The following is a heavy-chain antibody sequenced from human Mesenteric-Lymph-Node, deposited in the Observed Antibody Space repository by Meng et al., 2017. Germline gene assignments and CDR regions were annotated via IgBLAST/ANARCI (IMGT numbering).Heavy chain of an antibody. J-gene: IGHJ3*02. Sequence: ASVKVSCKASGYTFTSYGISWVRQAPGQGLEWMGWISAYNGNTNYTQKLQGRVTMTTDTSTSTAYMELRSLRSDDTAMYFCAREIWGSETYVYDAFDTWGQGTVVTVSS. V-gene: IGHV1-18*01. CDR3: AREIWGSETYVYDAFDT. CDR2: ISAYNGNT. D-gene: IGHD3-10*01. CDR1: GYTFTSYG.